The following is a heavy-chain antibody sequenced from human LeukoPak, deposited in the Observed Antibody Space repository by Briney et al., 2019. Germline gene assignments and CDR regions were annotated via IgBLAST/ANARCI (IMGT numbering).Heavy chain of an antibody. CDR2: ISGYTGDT. CDR3: ARVGRGCRSINCLWEDWFDP. D-gene: IGHD2-2*01. V-gene: IGHV1-18*01. J-gene: IGHJ5*02. Sequence: ASVKVSCKASGFPFTNYGITWVREAPGQGPEWMGWISGYTGDTHYAQNVQGRVTMTTDTSTSTAYMEVRSLRSDDTAVYYCARVGRGCRSINCLWEDWFDPWGQGTLVIVSS. CDR1: GFPFTNYG.